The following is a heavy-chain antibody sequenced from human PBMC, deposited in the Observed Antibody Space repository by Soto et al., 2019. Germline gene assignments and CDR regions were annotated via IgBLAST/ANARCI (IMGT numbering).Heavy chain of an antibody. Sequence: LGESLKISCKVSGYSFTSYWIGWVRQMPGKGLEWMGIIYPGDSDTRYSPSFQGQVTISADKSISTAYLQWSSLKASDTAMYYCARGQVVTSYMNDAFDIWGQGTMVT. J-gene: IGHJ3*02. D-gene: IGHD2-2*01. CDR1: GYSFTSYW. CDR3: ARGQVVTSYMNDAFDI. V-gene: IGHV5-51*01. CDR2: IYPGDSDT.